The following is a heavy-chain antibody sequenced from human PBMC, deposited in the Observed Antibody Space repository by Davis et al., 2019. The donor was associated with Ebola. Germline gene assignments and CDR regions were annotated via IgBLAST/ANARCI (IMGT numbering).Heavy chain of an antibody. J-gene: IGHJ4*02. CDR2: ISGGGGST. V-gene: IGHV3-23*01. Sequence: GGSLRLSCAASGFTFSSYAMHWVRQAPGKGLEWVSGISGGGGSTYYADSVKGRFSISRDNSKDTLYLQMNSLRGEDTAVYYCAKGDTAKDWGQGTLVTVSS. CDR1: GFTFSSYA. CDR3: AKGDTAKD. D-gene: IGHD5-18*01.